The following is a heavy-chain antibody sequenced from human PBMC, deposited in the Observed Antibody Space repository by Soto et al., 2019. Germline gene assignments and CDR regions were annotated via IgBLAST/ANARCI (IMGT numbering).Heavy chain of an antibody. Sequence: EVQLVESGGGLVKPGGSLRLSCAASGFTFSSYSMNWVRQAPGKGLEWVSSISSSSSYIYYADSVKGRFTISRDNAKNSLYLQMNSLRAEDTAVYYCAKTLSQQLAPDAFDIWGQGTMVTVSS. D-gene: IGHD6-13*01. V-gene: IGHV3-21*01. CDR3: AKTLSQQLAPDAFDI. J-gene: IGHJ3*02. CDR2: ISSSSSYI. CDR1: GFTFSSYS.